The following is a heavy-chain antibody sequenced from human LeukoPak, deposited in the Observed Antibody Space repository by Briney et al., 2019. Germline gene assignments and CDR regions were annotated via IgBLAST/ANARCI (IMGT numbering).Heavy chain of an antibody. CDR2: ISSSSSYI. V-gene: IGHV3-21*01. CDR1: GFTFSSYS. Sequence: PGGSLRLSCAASGFTFSSYSMNWARQAPGKGLEWVSSISSSSSYIYYADSVKGRFTISRDNAKNSLYLQMNSLRAEDTAVYYCARDLGRLWFGELSDYWGQGTLVTVSS. CDR3: ARDLGRLWFGELSDY. D-gene: IGHD3-10*01. J-gene: IGHJ4*02.